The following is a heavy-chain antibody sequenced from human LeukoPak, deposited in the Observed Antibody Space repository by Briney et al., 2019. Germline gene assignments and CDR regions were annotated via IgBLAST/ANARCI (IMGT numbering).Heavy chain of an antibody. V-gene: IGHV4-4*07. CDR1: GGSLSSYY. CDR2: IYTSGST. J-gene: IGHJ4*02. Sequence: SETLSLTCTVSGGSLSSYYWSWIRQPAGKGLEWIGRIYTSGSTNYNPSLKSRVTMSVDTSKNQFSLKLSSVTAADTAVYYCARDHNYYGSGSYFDYWGQGTLVTVSS. D-gene: IGHD3-10*01. CDR3: ARDHNYYGSGSYFDY.